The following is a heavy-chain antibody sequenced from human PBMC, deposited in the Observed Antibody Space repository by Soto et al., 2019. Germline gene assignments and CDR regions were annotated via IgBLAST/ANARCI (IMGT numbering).Heavy chain of an antibody. Sequence: EVQLVESGGGLVKPGGSLRLSCAASGFTFSSYSMNWVRQAPGKGLEWVSSISSSSSYIYYADSVKGRFTISRDNAKNSLYLQMNSLRAEDTAVYYCARDLVSGSWYFDLWGRGTLVTVSS. J-gene: IGHJ2*01. CDR1: GFTFSSYS. CDR3: ARDLVSGSWYFDL. CDR2: ISSSSSYI. V-gene: IGHV3-21*01. D-gene: IGHD3-10*01.